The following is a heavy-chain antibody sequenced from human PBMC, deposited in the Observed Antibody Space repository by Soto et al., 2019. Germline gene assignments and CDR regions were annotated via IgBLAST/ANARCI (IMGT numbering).Heavy chain of an antibody. CDR1: GFTFSTYH. Sequence: EVQLVESGGGLVQPGGSLILSCAASGFTFSTYHMNWVRQAPGKGLEWVSYIHSGGSRIYYADSVKGRFTISRDNAENSLYLQMNSLRAEDTAVYYCARDGSTVTTNYHYAMDVWGQGTTVTVSS. CDR3: ARDGSTVTTNYHYAMDV. V-gene: IGHV3-48*03. CDR2: IHSGGSRI. J-gene: IGHJ6*02. D-gene: IGHD4-17*01.